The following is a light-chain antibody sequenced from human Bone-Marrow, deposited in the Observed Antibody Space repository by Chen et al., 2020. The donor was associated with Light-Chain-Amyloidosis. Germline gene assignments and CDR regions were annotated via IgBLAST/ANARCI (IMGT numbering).Light chain of an antibody. Sequence: SYVLTQPSSVSVAPGQTATIACGGNNIGSTSVHWYQQTPGQAPLLVVYDASDRPSGIPERLSGSNSGNTATLTISRGEAGDEADYYGHVWDRSSDRPVFGGGTKLTVL. J-gene: IGLJ3*02. V-gene: IGLV3-21*02. CDR2: DAS. CDR1: NIGSTS. CDR3: HVWDRSSDRPV.